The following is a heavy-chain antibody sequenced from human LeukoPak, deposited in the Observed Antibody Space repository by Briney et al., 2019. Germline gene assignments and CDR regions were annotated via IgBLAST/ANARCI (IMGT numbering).Heavy chain of an antibody. J-gene: IGHJ4*02. CDR2: TSYDGSSK. D-gene: IGHD3-9*01. Sequence: TGGSLRLSCAASGFTFSNAWMSWVRQAPGKGLEWVAGTSYDGSSKYYADSVKGRFTISRDNSKKTLDLQMNSLRFDDTSVYYCASSDILTGYYDYWGQGTLVTVSS. V-gene: IGHV3-30*03. CDR1: GFTFSNAW. CDR3: ASSDILTGYYDY.